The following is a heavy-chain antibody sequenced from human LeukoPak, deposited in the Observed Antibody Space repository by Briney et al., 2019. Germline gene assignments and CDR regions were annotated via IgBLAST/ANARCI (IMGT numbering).Heavy chain of an antibody. CDR3: AKDSDYYHSSGYYYAYFQH. V-gene: IGHV3-48*02. D-gene: IGHD3-22*01. CDR1: GFTFSTYS. CDR2: ISSSSSTI. Sequence: GGSLRLSCAVSGFTFSTYSMNWVRQAPGKGLEWVSYISSSSSTIYYADSVKGRLTISRDNAKNSLYLQMNSLRDEDTAVYYCAKDSDYYHSSGYYYAYFQHWGQGTLVTVSS. J-gene: IGHJ1*01.